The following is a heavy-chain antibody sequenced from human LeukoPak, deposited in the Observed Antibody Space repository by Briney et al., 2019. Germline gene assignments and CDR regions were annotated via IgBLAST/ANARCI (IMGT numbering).Heavy chain of an antibody. J-gene: IGHJ6*03. CDR2: IYTSGST. D-gene: IGHD5-18*01. V-gene: IGHV4-4*07. CDR3: ARGEIQLWSTDTYYMDV. CDR1: GGSISSYY. Sequence: SETLSLTCTVSGGSISSYYWSWIRQPAGKGLEWIGRIYTSGSTNYNPSLKSRVTMSVDTSKNQFSLKLSSVTAADTAVYYCARGEIQLWSTDTYYMDVWGKGTTVTISS.